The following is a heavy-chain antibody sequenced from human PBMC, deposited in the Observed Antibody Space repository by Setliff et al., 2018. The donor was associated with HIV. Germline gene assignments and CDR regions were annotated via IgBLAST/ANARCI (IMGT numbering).Heavy chain of an antibody. CDR3: ARGTGYYYDSSGSNCFDP. CDR2: IYTSGST. D-gene: IGHD3-22*01. V-gene: IGHV4-61*02. Sequence: PSETLSLTCTVSGGSISSGNYFWNWIRQPAGKGLEWIGRIYTSGSTHYNPSIESRVTMSVDTSKNQFSLKLSSVTAADTAVYYGARGTGYYYDSSGSNCFDPWGQGALVTVSS. J-gene: IGHJ5*02. CDR1: GGSISSGNYF.